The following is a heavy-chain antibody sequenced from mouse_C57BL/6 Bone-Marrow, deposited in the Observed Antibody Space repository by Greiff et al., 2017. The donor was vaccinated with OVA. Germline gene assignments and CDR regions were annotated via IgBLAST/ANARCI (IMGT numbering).Heavy chain of an antibody. CDR2: INPYNGGT. J-gene: IGHJ3*01. Sequence: VQLQQSGPVLVKPGASVKMSCKASGYTFTDYYMNWVKQSHGKSLEWIGVINPYNGGTSYNQKFKGKATLTVVKSSSTAYMELNSLTSEDSAVYYCARRGAHYYGSRTGFAYWGQGTLVTVSA. D-gene: IGHD1-1*01. CDR3: ARRGAHYYGSRTGFAY. CDR1: GYTFTDYY. V-gene: IGHV1-19*01.